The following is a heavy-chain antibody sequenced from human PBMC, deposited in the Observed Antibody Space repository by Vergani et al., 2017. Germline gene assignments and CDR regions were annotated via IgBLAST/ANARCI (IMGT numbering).Heavy chain of an antibody. CDR2: ISSSSSYI. V-gene: IGHV3-21*01. CDR1: GFTFSSYS. Sequence: EVQLVESGGGLVKPGGSLRLSCAASGFTFSSYSMNWVRQAPGKGLEWVSSISSSSSYIYYADSVKGRFTISRDYAKNSLYLQMNSLRAEDTAVYYCARASSPGSGYYLSDYYYYGMDVWGQGTTVTVSS. D-gene: IGHD3-22*01. J-gene: IGHJ6*02. CDR3: ARASSPGSGYYLSDYYYYGMDV.